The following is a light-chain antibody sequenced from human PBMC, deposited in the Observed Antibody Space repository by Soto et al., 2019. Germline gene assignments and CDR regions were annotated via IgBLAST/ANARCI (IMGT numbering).Light chain of an antibody. J-gene: IGKJ5*01. CDR3: QQYSSSPS. CDR2: GAS. CDR1: QSVSNN. V-gene: IGKV3-15*01. Sequence: EMGLTQSPGTVSLSPGERATLSCRASQSVSNNYLAWYQQKPGQAPRLLIYGASTRATGIPARFSGSGSGTEFTLTISSLQSEDFAVYYCQQYSSSPSFGQGTRLEI.